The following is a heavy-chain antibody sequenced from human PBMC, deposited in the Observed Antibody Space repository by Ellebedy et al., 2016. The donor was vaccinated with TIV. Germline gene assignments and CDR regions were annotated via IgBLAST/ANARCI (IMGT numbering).Heavy chain of an antibody. V-gene: IGHV3-23*01. Sequence: GESLKISCAASGFTFGDFAMSWVRQAPGKGLEWVSFLWGNGGGAHADSVKGRFTTSRDNAGNSLYLQMNSLRDEDTAVYYCARLGVIAAAGVGDYWGQGTLVIVSS. J-gene: IGHJ4*02. CDR2: LWGNGGGA. D-gene: IGHD6-13*01. CDR1: GFTFGDFA. CDR3: ARLGVIAAAGVGDY.